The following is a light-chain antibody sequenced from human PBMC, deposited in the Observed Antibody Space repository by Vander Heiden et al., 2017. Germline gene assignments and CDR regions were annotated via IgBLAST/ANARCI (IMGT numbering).Light chain of an antibody. CDR3: MQALYTRT. CDR2: LGS. Sequence: DLVVPQSPLFLAVTPGAPASISCRSSQTLLHSSGYNYLDWYVQKPGQSPQLLIYLGSNRASGVPDRFSGSGSGTDFTMKIRRVEADDVGVYYCMQALYTRTFGQGTKVEIK. CDR1: QTLLHSSGYNY. J-gene: IGKJ1*01. V-gene: IGKV2-28*01.